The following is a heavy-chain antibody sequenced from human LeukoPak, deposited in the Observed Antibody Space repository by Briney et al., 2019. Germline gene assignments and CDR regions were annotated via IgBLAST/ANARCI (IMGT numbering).Heavy chain of an antibody. Sequence: GASVKVSCKASGYTFTGYYMHWVRQAPGQGLEWMGGIIPIFGTANYAQKFQGRVTITADESTSTAYMELSSLRSEDTAVYYCARVNINNWHSCDYWGQGTLVTVSS. D-gene: IGHD1-1*01. CDR1: GYTFTGYY. J-gene: IGHJ4*02. CDR2: IIPIFGTA. CDR3: ARVNINNWHSCDY. V-gene: IGHV1-69*13.